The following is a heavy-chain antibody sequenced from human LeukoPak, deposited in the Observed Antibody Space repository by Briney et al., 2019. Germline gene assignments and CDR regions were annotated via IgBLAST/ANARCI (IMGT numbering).Heavy chain of an antibody. CDR1: GSTFSSYW. Sequence: GGSLRLSCAASGSTFSSYWMHWVRHAPGKGLVWVSRINSDGSSTSYADSVKGRFTISRDNAKNTLYLQMNSLRAEDTAVYYCARDTEYNWNYGRFDPWGQGTLVTVSS. V-gene: IGHV3-74*01. D-gene: IGHD1-7*01. J-gene: IGHJ5*02. CDR2: INSDGSST. CDR3: ARDTEYNWNYGRFDP.